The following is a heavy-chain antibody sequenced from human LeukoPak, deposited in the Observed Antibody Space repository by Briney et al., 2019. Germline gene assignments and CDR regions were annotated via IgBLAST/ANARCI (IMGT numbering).Heavy chain of an antibody. CDR1: GFTLSGSA. CDR2: IRSKANSYAT. CDR3: TRRVSGYDSIYDY. Sequence: GGSLKLSCAASGFTLSGSAMHWVRQASGKGLEWVGRIRSKANSYATAYAASVKGRFTISRDDSKNTAYLQMNSLKTEDTAVYYCTRRVSGYDSIYDYWGQGTLVTVSS. D-gene: IGHD5-12*01. J-gene: IGHJ4*02. V-gene: IGHV3-73*01.